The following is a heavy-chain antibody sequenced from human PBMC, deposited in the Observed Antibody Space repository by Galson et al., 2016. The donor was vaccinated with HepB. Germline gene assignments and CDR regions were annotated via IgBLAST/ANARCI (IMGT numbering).Heavy chain of an antibody. J-gene: IGHJ4*02. CDR2: ISYDGTYK. CDR1: GFSFSSYA. D-gene: IGHD5-24*01. Sequence: SLRLSCAASGFSFSSYAMHWVRQAPGKGLEWVALISYDGTYKFYADSVKGRFTVSRDNSKNTLFLQMNSLRPEDTALYYCARDTQLADAYYFDYWGQGTLVTVSS. V-gene: IGHV3-30*04. CDR3: ARDTQLADAYYFDY.